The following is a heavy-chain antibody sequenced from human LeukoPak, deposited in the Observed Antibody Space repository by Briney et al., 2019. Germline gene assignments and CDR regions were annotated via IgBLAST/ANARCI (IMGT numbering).Heavy chain of an antibody. CDR1: GFTLNDYY. J-gene: IGHJ4*02. V-gene: IGHV3-72*01. CDR2: SRNKANSYTT. CDR3: TTDRDY. Sequence: PGGSLRLSCAASGFTLNDYYMDWVRQAPGKGLEWVGRSRNKANSYTTEYAAPVKGRFTVSRDDSENSLYLQMNSLKTEDTAVYYCTTDRDYWGQGTLVTVSS.